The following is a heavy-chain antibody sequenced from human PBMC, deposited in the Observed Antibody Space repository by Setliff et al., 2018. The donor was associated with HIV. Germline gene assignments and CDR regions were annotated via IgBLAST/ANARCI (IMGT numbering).Heavy chain of an antibody. CDR3: AKELAASGLGYFDS. Sequence: ASETLSLTCTVSGGSISSGGYYWSWTRQHPGKGLEWIGYIYYSGSAYYNPSLKSRFTISVDTSKNQFSLNLTSVTAADTAVYYCAKELAASGLGYFDSWGRGILVTVSS. D-gene: IGHD3-22*01. V-gene: IGHV4-31*03. CDR2: IYYSGSA. CDR1: GGSISSGGYY. J-gene: IGHJ4*02.